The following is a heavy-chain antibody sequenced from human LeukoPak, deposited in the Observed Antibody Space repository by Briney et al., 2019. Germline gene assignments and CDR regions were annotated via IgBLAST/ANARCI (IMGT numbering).Heavy chain of an antibody. CDR2: ISSGGSTM. CDR3: ARDIGY. CDR1: GFTFSSYE. V-gene: IGHV3-48*03. Sequence: PGGSLRLSCAASGFTFSSYEMNWVRQAPGKGLQWVSYISSGGSTMNYADSVKGRFTISRDNAENSLYLQMSSLRADDTAVYYCARDIGYWGQGALVTVSS. J-gene: IGHJ4*02.